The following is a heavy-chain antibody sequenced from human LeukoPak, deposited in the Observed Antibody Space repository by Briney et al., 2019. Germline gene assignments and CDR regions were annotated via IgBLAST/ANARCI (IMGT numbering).Heavy chain of an antibody. Sequence: GGSLRLSCVTSGFTHSSYYMHWVRQAPGKGLAWVSRINSDGRSTIYADSVQGRFTISRDNAKSTLYPQMNSLRAEDTGVYYCVRGKAAAGTVMQYWGQGTLVTVSS. V-gene: IGHV3-74*01. CDR3: VRGKAAAGTVMQY. CDR1: GFTHSSYY. D-gene: IGHD6-13*01. CDR2: INSDGRST. J-gene: IGHJ1*01.